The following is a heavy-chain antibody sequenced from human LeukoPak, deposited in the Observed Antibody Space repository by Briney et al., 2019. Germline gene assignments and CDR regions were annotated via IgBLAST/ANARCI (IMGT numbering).Heavy chain of an antibody. Sequence: GGSLRLSCAASGFSVSSSFMSWVRQAPGKGLEWVSVIYSIGSTFYADSVKGRFTISRDNAKNTLYLEMNSLRAEDTAVYYCVRTVYGGSKSDCWGQGTLVTVSS. J-gene: IGHJ4*02. CDR3: VRTVYGGSKSDC. CDR1: GFSVSSSF. CDR2: IYSIGST. V-gene: IGHV3-53*01. D-gene: IGHD6-13*01.